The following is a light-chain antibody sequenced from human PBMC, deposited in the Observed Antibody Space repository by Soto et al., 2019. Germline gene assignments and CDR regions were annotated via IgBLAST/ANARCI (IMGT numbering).Light chain of an antibody. J-gene: IGKJ2*01. Sequence: DIQMTQSPSSLSASVGDRVTITCRASQTISTYLNWYQQKPGKDPRLLIYDASSLLSGVQSRFSGSGSGTDFTLTIASLQPEDFSTYYCQQSDSTPSPFGQGTKVEI. CDR3: QQSDSTPSP. CDR1: QTISTY. V-gene: IGKV1-39*01. CDR2: DAS.